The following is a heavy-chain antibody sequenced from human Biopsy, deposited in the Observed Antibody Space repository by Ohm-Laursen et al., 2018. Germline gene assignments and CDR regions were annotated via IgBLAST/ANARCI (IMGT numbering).Heavy chain of an antibody. CDR1: GFTFNNYG. D-gene: IGHD5-18*01. CDR3: AKDRYNYTPIGGFSMDV. V-gene: IGHV3-30*18. CDR2: ISYDGSNT. J-gene: IGHJ6*02. Sequence: SLRLSCAASGFTFNNYGMQWVRQAPGKGLEWVAFISYDGSNTYYADSVKGRFTISRDNSRDTLYLQMSSLRAEDTAVYYCAKDRYNYTPIGGFSMDVWGQGTTVTVSS.